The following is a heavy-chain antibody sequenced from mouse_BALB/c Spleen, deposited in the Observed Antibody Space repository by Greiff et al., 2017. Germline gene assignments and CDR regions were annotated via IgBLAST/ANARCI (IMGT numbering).Heavy chain of an antibody. Sequence: VQLQQSGAELARPGASVKMSCKASGYTFTSYTMHWVKQRPGQGLEWIGYINPSSGYTNYNQKFKDKATLTADKSSSTAYMQLSSLTSEDSAVYYCASPYGNYWYFDVWGAGTTVTVSS. J-gene: IGHJ1*01. CDR2: INPSSGYT. D-gene: IGHD2-1*01. V-gene: IGHV1-4*01. CDR1: GYTFTSYT. CDR3: ASPYGNYWYFDV.